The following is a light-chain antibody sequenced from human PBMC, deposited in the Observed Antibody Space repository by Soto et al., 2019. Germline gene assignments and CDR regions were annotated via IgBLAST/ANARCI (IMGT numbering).Light chain of an antibody. CDR3: ATWDDSLNARGV. J-gene: IGLJ3*02. CDR2: NNN. V-gene: IGLV1-44*01. Sequence: QSVLTQTPSASGTPGQTVTISCSGSRSNIGNNAVSWYQQFPGTAPKLLIYNNNQRPSGVPDRLSGSKSGTSASLAISGLQSEDEADYYCATWDDSLNARGVFGGGTKLTVL. CDR1: RSNIGNNA.